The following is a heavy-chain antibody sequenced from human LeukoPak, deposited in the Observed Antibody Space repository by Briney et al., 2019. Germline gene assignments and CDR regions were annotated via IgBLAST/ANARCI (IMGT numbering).Heavy chain of an antibody. CDR1: GLTFSSYS. CDR3: ARGPYSGKPIGY. CDR2: ISSSSSYI. D-gene: IGHD1-26*01. Sequence: PGGSLRLSCAASGLTFSSYSMNWVRQAPGKGLEWVSSISSSSSYIYYADSVKGRFTISRDNAKNSLYLQMNSLRAEDTAVYYCARGPYSGKPIGYWGQGTLVTVSS. J-gene: IGHJ4*02. V-gene: IGHV3-21*01.